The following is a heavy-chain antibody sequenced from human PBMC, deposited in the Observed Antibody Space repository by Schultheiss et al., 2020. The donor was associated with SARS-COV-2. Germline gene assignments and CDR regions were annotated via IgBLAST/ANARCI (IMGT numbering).Heavy chain of an antibody. J-gene: IGHJ6*02. CDR2: IYYSGST. D-gene: IGHD6-25*01. CDR1: GGSVSSGSYY. V-gene: IGHV4-61*01. CDR3: ARGPFSGRGMDV. Sequence: SETLSLTCTVSGGSVSSGSYYWSWIRQPPGKGLEWIGYIYYSGSTNYNPSLKSRVTISVDTSKNQFSLKLTSVTAADTAVYYCARGPFSGRGMDVWGQGTTVTVSS.